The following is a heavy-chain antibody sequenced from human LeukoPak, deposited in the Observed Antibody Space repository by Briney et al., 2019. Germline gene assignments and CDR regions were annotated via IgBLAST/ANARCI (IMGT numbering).Heavy chain of an antibody. Sequence: GGSLRLSCAASGFTFGNHWMSWVRQAPGKGLEWVANIKQIGGEKYYVDSVKGRFTISRDKAKNSLYLQMNSLRAEDTAVYYCARDMHYYDSSGYYYYFDYWGQGALVTVSS. D-gene: IGHD3-22*01. CDR1: GFTFGNHW. V-gene: IGHV3-7*01. CDR2: IKQIGGEK. J-gene: IGHJ4*02. CDR3: ARDMHYYDSSGYYYYFDY.